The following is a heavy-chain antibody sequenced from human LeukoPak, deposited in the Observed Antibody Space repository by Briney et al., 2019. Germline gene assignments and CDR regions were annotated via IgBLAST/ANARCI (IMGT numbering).Heavy chain of an antibody. CDR1: GYNFTSYW. V-gene: IGHV5-51*01. CDR3: ARQGGEMATIYWFDP. CDR2: IYPGDSDT. D-gene: IGHD5-24*01. Sequence: GESLKISRKGSGYNFTSYWIGWVRQMPGKGLEWMGIIYPGDSDTRYSPSFQGQVTISADKSISTAYLQWSSLKASDTAMYYCARQGGEMATIYWFDPWGQGTLVTVSS. J-gene: IGHJ5*02.